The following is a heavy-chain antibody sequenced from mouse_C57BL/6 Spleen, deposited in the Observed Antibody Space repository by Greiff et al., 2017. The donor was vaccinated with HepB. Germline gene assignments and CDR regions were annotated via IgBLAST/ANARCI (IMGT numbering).Heavy chain of an antibody. J-gene: IGHJ2*01. CDR3: NTYLDY. CDR1: GYTFTDYY. D-gene: IGHD5-1-1*01. CDR2: INPNNGGT. Sequence: VQLQQSGPELVKPGASVKISCKASGYTFTDYYMNWVKQSHGKSLEWIGDINPNNGGTSYNQKFKGKATLTVDKSSSTAYMELRSLTSEDSAVYYCNTYLDYWGQGTTLTVSS. V-gene: IGHV1-26*01.